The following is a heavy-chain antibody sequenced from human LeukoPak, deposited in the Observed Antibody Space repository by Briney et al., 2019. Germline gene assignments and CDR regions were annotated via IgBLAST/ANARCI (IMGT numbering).Heavy chain of an antibody. J-gene: IGHJ3*02. D-gene: IGHD3-22*01. V-gene: IGHV3-9*01. Sequence: GGSLRLSCAASGFTFDDYAMHWVRQAPGKGLEWVSGISWNSGSIGYADSVKGRFTISRDNAKNSLYLQMNSLRAEDTALYYCAKDRLYYYDSSGYQDAFDIWGQGTMVTVSS. CDR3: AKDRLYYYDSSGYQDAFDI. CDR2: ISWNSGSI. CDR1: GFTFDDYA.